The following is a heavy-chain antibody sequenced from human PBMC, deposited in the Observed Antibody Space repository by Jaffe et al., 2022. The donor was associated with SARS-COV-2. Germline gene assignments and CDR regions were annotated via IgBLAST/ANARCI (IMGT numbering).Heavy chain of an antibody. D-gene: IGHD3-3*01. CDR1: EFTSFRTYA. CDR2: IGATGNI. J-gene: IGHJ5*02. CDR3: AKGGSYDFGS. V-gene: IGHV3-23*04. Sequence: EGQLVESGGGLVQPGGSLRLSCADSEFTSFRTYALRWFRQAPGKGLEWVSSIGATGNIYYADSVRGRFTISRDNSRNTLYLQMNSLRADDTAAYYCAKGGSYDFGSWGQGTLVTVSS.